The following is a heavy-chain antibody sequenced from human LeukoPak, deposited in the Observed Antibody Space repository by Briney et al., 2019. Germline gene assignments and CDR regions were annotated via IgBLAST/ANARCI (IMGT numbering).Heavy chain of an antibody. Sequence: GGSLRLSCAASGFTFTNYAMHWVRQAPGKGLEWVGVISYDETNKYYEDSVKGRFTISRDSSKNTLYLQMSSLRDEDTAVYYCAKNNDYGGSYWYFDLWGRGTLVTVSS. J-gene: IGHJ2*01. V-gene: IGHV3-30*04. CDR2: ISYDETNK. CDR3: AKNNDYGGSYWYFDL. CDR1: GFTFTNYA. D-gene: IGHD4-23*01.